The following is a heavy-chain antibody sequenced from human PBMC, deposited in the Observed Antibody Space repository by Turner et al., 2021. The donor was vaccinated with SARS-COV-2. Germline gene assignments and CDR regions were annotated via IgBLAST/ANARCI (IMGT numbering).Heavy chain of an antibody. D-gene: IGHD1-26*01. Sequence: EVQLVETGGGLIQPGGSLRLSCAASGFTVSSNYMSWVRQAPGKGLEWVSLIYSGVTTYYADSLKGRFTISRDNSKNTLYLQMNSLRAEDTAVYYCAREGIVGATSGFDIWGQGTMVTVSS. CDR2: IYSGVTT. V-gene: IGHV3-53*02. CDR1: GFTVSSNY. J-gene: IGHJ3*02. CDR3: AREGIVGATSGFDI.